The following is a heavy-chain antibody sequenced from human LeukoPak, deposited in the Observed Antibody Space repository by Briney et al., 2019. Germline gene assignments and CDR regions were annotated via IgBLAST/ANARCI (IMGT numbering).Heavy chain of an antibody. D-gene: IGHD3-10*01. CDR1: GFTFSSYA. CDR2: ISYDGSNK. J-gene: IGHJ4*02. Sequence: AGGSLRLSCAASGFTFSSYAMHWVRQAPGKGLEWVAVISYDGSNKYYADSVKGRFTISRDNSKNTLYLQMNSLRAEDTAVYYCARGSHPGVYFDYWGQGTLVTVSS. CDR3: ARGSHPGVYFDY. V-gene: IGHV3-30*04.